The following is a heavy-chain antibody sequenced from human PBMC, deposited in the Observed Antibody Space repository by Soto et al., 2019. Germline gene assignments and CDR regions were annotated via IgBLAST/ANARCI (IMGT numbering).Heavy chain of an antibody. CDR2: IYHSGST. Sequence: SETLSLTCAVSGGSISSGYYSWSWIRQPPGKGLEWVGYIYHSGSTFYSPSLRSRVTISLDRSDNQVSLKLNSVPPPDTAVPYCARHSSLVGDFFDLWGQGTPVTVSS. J-gene: IGHJ4*02. CDR3: ARHSSLVGDFFDL. D-gene: IGHD3-3*02. CDR1: GGSISSGYYS. V-gene: IGHV4-30-2*01.